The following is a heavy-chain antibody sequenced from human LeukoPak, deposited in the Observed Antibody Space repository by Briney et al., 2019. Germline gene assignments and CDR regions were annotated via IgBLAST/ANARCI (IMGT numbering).Heavy chain of an antibody. CDR3: ARDQGSIDDY. J-gene: IGHJ4*02. CDR1: GGSISSSSYY. D-gene: IGHD5-24*01. CDR2: VYYSGST. V-gene: IGHV4-39*07. Sequence: SETLSLTCTVSGGSISSSSYYWGWIRQPPGKGLEWIGSVYYSGSTYYNPSLKSRVTISVDTSKNQFSLKLSSVTAADTAVYYCARDQGSIDDYWGQGTLVTVSS.